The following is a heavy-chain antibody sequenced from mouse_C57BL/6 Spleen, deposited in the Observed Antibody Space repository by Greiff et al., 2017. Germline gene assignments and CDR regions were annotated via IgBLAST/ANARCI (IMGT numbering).Heavy chain of an antibody. D-gene: IGHD2-4*01. CDR2: IYPRSGNT. J-gene: IGHJ2*01. Sequence: QVQLKESGAELARPGASVKLSCKASGYTFTSYGISWVKQRTGQGLEWIGEIYPRSGNTYYNEKFKGKATLTADKSSSTAYMELRSLTSEDSAVYFCAAYDYDGDFDYWGQGTTLTVSS. V-gene: IGHV1-81*01. CDR1: GYTFTSYG. CDR3: AAYDYDGDFDY.